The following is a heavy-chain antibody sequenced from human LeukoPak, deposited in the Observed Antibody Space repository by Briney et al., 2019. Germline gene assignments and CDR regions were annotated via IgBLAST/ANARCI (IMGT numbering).Heavy chain of an antibody. CDR1: GFTVSSNY. D-gene: IGHD3-10*01. J-gene: IGHJ4*02. CDR2: IYSGGST. V-gene: IGHV3-53*01. Sequence: GGSLRLSCAASGFTVSSNYMSWVRQAPGKGLEWVSVIYSGGSTYYADSVKGRFTISRDNAKNSLYLQMNSLRAEDTAVYYCARDPGPLLWFGELPDFDYWGRGTLVTVSS. CDR3: ARDPGPLLWFGELPDFDY.